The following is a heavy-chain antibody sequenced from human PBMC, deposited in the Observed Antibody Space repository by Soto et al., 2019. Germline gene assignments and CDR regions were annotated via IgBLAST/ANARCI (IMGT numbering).Heavy chain of an antibody. CDR1: GGSISSGGYY. Sequence: QVQLQESGPGLVKPSQTLSLTCTVSGGSISSGGYYWSGTRQHPGKGLEWIGYIYYSGSTHDNPSLKSRVTISVDTSKYQFSLKLSSVTASDTAVYYCARALTTVTLFDPWGQGTLVTVSS. V-gene: IGHV4-31*03. CDR2: IYYSGST. J-gene: IGHJ5*02. D-gene: IGHD4-17*01. CDR3: ARALTTVTLFDP.